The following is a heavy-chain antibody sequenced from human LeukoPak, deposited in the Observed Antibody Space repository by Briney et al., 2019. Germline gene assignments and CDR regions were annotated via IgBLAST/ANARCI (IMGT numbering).Heavy chain of an antibody. CDR3: AREAGSSSGRYNWFDP. J-gene: IGHJ5*02. CDR2: ISAYNGNT. Sequence: GASVKVSCKASGYTFTSYYMHWVRQAPGQGLEWMGWISAYNGNTNYAQKLQGRVTMSTDTSTSTAYMELRSLRSDDTAVYYCAREAGSSSGRYNWFDPWGQGTLVTVSS. V-gene: IGHV1-18*04. D-gene: IGHD6-13*01. CDR1: GYTFTSYY.